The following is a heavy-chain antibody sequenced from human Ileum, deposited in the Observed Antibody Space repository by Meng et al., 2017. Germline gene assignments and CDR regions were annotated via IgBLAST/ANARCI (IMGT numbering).Heavy chain of an antibody. CDR2: IRTKTDNYAT. D-gene: IGHD1-26*01. CDR3: TTDWESSPQRVGRR. J-gene: IGHJ4*02. Sequence: EVQLVESGGGLVQPGGSLKLSCAASGFTFSDSAIHWVRQASGKGLEWVGRIRTKTDNYATAYGASLTGRFTISRDDSTSTLYLQMNSLESEDTAIYYCTTDWESSPQRVGRRWGQGTLVTVSS. CDR1: GFTFSDSA. V-gene: IGHV3-73*01.